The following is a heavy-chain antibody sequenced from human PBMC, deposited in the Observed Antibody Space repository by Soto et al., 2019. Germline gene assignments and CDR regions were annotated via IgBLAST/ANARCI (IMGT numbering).Heavy chain of an antibody. CDR1: GYTFTSHG. J-gene: IGHJ3*01. CDR3: ATFLNEGATVLEDAVDL. V-gene: IGHV1-18*01. D-gene: IGHD6-19*01. Sequence: ASVKVSCKPSGYTFTSHGLSWVRQAPGQGLEWMGWISTYNGKTDYAQKFQGRVTMTADTRTTTGYMELRSLRSDDTAVDYCATFLNEGATVLEDAVDLWGQGTEVTVSS. CDR2: ISTYNGKT.